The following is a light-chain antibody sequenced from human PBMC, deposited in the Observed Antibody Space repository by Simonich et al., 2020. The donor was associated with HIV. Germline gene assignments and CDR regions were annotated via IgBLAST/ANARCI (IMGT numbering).Light chain of an antibody. CDR1: QSISNW. J-gene: IGKJ4*01. Sequence: DIQMTQSPSTLSASVGDRVTITCRASQSISNWLAWYQQKPGKAPKLLIYAASTLQSGDPSRFSGSGSGTEFTLTISSLQPEDFATYYCQQLNSSPLTFGGGTKVGIK. V-gene: IGKV1-5*01. CDR3: QQLNSSPLT. CDR2: AAS.